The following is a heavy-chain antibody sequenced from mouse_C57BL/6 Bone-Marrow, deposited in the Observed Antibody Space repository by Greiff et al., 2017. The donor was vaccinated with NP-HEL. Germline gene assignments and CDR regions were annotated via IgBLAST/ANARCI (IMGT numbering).Heavy chain of an antibody. CDR3: ARRFYYGSSDWYFDV. CDR1: GYTFTDYY. V-gene: IGHV1-19*01. D-gene: IGHD1-1*01. Sequence: VQLQQSGPVLVKPGASVKMSCKASGYTFTDYYMNWVKQSHGKSLEWIGVINPYNGGTSYNQKFKGKATLTVDKSSSTAYMELNSLTSEDSAVYYCARRFYYGSSDWYFDVWGTGTTVTVSS. CDR2: INPYNGGT. J-gene: IGHJ1*03.